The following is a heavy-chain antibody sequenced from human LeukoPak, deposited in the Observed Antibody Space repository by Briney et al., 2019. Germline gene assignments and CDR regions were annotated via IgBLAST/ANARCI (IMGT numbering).Heavy chain of an antibody. CDR2: LNGDGSST. D-gene: IGHD1-7*01. V-gene: IGHV3-74*01. J-gene: IGHJ3*02. CDR1: GFSFSSYW. Sequence: GGSLRLSCAASGFSFSSYWMHWVHQAPGKGLVWVSRLNGDGSSTSYLDSVRGRLTISRDNTKNTLYLHMNSLRAEDTGVYYCARERWNSEVFDIWGQGTVVSVSS. CDR3: ARERWNSEVFDI.